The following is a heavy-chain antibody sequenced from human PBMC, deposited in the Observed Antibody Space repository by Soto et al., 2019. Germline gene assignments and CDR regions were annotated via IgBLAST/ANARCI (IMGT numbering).Heavy chain of an antibody. V-gene: IGHV4-39*02. CDR1: DDSISTSNYY. J-gene: IGHJ5*02. CDR3: ARDPQSPKGVWFDP. Sequence: SETLSLTCSVSDDSISTSNYYWAWVRQQPEMGPEWIGSVDYAGRAYYNPSLKSRVTISADTSENHFSLHLSSMTAADTSMYYCARDPQSPKGVWFDPWGQGTLVTVSS. CDR2: VDYAGRA. D-gene: IGHD3-16*01.